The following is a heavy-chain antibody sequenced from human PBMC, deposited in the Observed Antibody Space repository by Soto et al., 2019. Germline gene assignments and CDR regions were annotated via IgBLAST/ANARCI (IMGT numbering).Heavy chain of an antibody. CDR1: GFTFNNYA. V-gene: IGHV3-23*01. J-gene: IGHJ4*02. Sequence: EVQLLESGGDLVQPGESLRLSCAASGFTFNNYAMTWVRQAPGKGLEWLSGISGSGSSTYYANSVKGRFIISRDNSKKTVYLQLNSLRVEDTATYYCAKSPTATSPRVDSWGQGTLVTVSS. CDR3: AKSPTATSPRVDS. CDR2: ISGSGSST. D-gene: IGHD6-25*01.